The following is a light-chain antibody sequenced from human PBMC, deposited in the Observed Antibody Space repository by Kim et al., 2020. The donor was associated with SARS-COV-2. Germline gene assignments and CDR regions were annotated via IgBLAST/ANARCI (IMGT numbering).Light chain of an antibody. V-gene: IGKV1-5*01. J-gene: IGKJ1*01. CDR3: QQYNSYSL. CDR1: QSISSW. Sequence: SASVGDRVTISCRASQSISSWLAWYQQKPGKAPKLLIYDASSLESGVPSRFSGSGSGTEFTLTISSLQPDDFAAYYCQQYNSYSLFGQGTKVDIK. CDR2: DAS.